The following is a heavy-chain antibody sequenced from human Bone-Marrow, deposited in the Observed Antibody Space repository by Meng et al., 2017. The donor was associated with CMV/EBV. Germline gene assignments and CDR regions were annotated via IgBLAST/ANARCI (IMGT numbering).Heavy chain of an antibody. D-gene: IGHD2-2*01. V-gene: IGHV1-2*02. CDR3: ARAIPVPANFNWFDP. CDR1: GYTFTGYY. CDR2: INPNSGGK. J-gene: IGHJ5*02. Sequence: ASVKVYCKASGYTFTGYYMHWVRQAPGQGLEWMGWINPNSGGKNYAQKFQGRVTMTRDTSISTAYMELSRLRSDDTAVYYCARAIPVPANFNWFDPWGQGTLVTVSS.